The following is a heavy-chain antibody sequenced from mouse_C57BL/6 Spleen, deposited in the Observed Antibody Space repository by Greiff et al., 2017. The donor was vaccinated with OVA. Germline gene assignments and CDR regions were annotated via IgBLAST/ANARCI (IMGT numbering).Heavy chain of an antibody. CDR2: INYDGSST. V-gene: IGHV5-16*01. Sequence: EVMLVESEGGLVQPGSSMKLSCTASGFTFSDYYMAWVRQVPEKGLEWVANINYDGSSTYYLDSLKSRFIISRDNAKNILYLQMSSLKSEDTATYYCARHYDYGFDYWGQGTTLTVSS. CDR3: ARHYDYGFDY. CDR1: GFTFSDYY. D-gene: IGHD2-4*01. J-gene: IGHJ2*01.